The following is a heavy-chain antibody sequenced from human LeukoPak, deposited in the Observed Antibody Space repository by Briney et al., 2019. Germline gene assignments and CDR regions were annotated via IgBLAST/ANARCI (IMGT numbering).Heavy chain of an antibody. CDR2: INPDGSQK. Sequence: GESPRLSCAASGFTFSGSWMNWVRQAPGKGLEWVANINPDGSQKRFVDSVMGRFTMSRDSAKNSLYLQMNSLRVEDTAVFYCAAWTDRGYNFWGQGTLVTVSS. CDR1: GFTFSGSW. CDR3: AAWTDRGYNF. D-gene: IGHD5-24*01. V-gene: IGHV3-7*01. J-gene: IGHJ4*02.